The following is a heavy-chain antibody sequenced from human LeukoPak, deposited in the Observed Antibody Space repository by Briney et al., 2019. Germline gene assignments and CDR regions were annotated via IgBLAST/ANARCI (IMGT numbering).Heavy chain of an antibody. D-gene: IGHD3-10*01. V-gene: IGHV1-24*01. CDR1: GYTLTELS. CDR3: ATDLISYGSGSYSGICSGY. J-gene: IGHJ4*02. CDR2: FDPEDGET. Sequence: ASVKVSCKVSGYTLTELSMHWVRQAPGKGLEWMGGFDPEDGETIYAQKFQGRVTMTEDTSTDTAYVELSSLRSEDTAVYYCATDLISYGSGSYSGICSGYWGQGTLVTVSS.